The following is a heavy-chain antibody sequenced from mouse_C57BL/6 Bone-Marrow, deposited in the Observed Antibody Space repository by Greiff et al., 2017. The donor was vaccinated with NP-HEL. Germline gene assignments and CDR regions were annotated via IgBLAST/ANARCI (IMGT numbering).Heavy chain of an antibody. J-gene: IGHJ2*01. CDR3: AREAIPTVVGNYFDD. CDR2: IYPSSGRT. V-gene: IGHV1-64*01. CDR1: GYTFTSYW. Sequence: QVQLQQPGAELVKPGASVKLSCKASGYTFTSYWMHWVKQRPGQGLEWIGMIYPSSGRTNYNEKFKSKATLTVDKSSSTAYMQLSSLTSEDSAVYYCAREAIPTVVGNYFDDWGQGTTLTVSS. D-gene: IGHD1-1*01.